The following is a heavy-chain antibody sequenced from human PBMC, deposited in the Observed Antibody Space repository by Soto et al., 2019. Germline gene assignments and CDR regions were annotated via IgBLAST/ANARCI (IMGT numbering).Heavy chain of an antibody. D-gene: IGHD2-15*01. CDR1: GFTFSSYA. J-gene: IGHJ6*03. V-gene: IGHV3-23*01. Sequence: GGSLRLSCAASGFTFSSYAMSWVRQAPGKGLEWVSAISGSGGSTYYADSVKGRFTISRDNSKNTLYLQMNSLRAEDTAVYYCAKGKEMVAAPWEGDYYYMDVWGKGTTVTVSS. CDR3: AKGKEMVAAPWEGDYYYMDV. CDR2: ISGSGGST.